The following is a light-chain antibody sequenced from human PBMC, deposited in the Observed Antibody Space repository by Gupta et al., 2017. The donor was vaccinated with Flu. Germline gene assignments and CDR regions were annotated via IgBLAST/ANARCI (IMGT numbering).Light chain of an antibody. V-gene: IGLV3-1*01. Sequence: SSVLPQSSSVSVFPGQTATIACSGDKLGDKYLSWYQQKPGQSPVLLLYHDAKRPSGIPERFTGSNSGNTATLTVSEAQVVDEADYYWQAWDSGVVVFGGGTKLTVL. CDR3: QAWDSGVVV. CDR1: KLGDKY. CDR2: HDA. J-gene: IGLJ2*01.